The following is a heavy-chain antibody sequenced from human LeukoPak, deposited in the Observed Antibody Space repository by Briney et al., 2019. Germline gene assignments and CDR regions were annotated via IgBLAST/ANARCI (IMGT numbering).Heavy chain of an antibody. CDR1: GFTFSYYG. V-gene: IGHV3-23*01. Sequence: PGGSLRLSCATSGFTFSYYGIHWVRQAPGKGLDWVSTISTTGYYTYYANSVKGRFTISRDNSKNTLSLQMNSLRAEDTAVFYCVKASRVVLDTYGMDVWGQGTAVTVSS. J-gene: IGHJ6*02. CDR3: VKASRVVLDTYGMDV. CDR2: ISTTGYYT. D-gene: IGHD2-21*01.